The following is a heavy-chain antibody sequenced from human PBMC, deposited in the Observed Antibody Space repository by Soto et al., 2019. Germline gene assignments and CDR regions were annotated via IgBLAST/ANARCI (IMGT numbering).Heavy chain of an antibody. V-gene: IGHV3-30-3*01. J-gene: IGHJ6*02. Sequence: SLRLSCAASGFTFSSYAMSWVRQAPGKGLEWVAGISYDGGHKFYGDSVRGRFTISRDSSKTTVFLQMNSLRPEDTAAYYCARVKTDYSNPRGPFFFYGMDVWGQGTTVTVSS. CDR2: ISYDGGHK. CDR3: ARVKTDYSNPRGPFFFYGMDV. D-gene: IGHD4-4*01. CDR1: GFTFSSYA.